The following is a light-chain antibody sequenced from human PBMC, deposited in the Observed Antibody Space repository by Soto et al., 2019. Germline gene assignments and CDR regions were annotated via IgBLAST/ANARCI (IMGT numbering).Light chain of an antibody. CDR1: ENVGTN. Sequence: IVLTQSPATLSVSPGERVTLSGRARENVGTNLAWSQQRPGQPPRLLIYGSSTRATGISATFSGSGSRTEFTLTISSLQSEDSAVYYCQQYNNWGLSFGGGTRVEIK. J-gene: IGKJ4*01. CDR2: GSS. V-gene: IGKV3D-15*01. CDR3: QQYNNWGLS.